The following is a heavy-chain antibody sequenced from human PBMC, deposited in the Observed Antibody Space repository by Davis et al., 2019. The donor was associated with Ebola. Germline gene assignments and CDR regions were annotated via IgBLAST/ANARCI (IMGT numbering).Heavy chain of an antibody. J-gene: IGHJ6*04. CDR1: RYTFTSYG. D-gene: IGHD3-22*01. V-gene: IGHV1-18*01. CDR3: ARVNHLVVDYYYYGMDV. Sequence: AASVNVSCKASRYTFTSYGISCVRQVPGQALEWMGWISAYNGNTNYAQKLQGRVTMTTDTSTSTAYMELRSLRSDDTAVYYCARVNHLVVDYYYYGMDVWGKGTTVTVSS. CDR2: ISAYNGNT.